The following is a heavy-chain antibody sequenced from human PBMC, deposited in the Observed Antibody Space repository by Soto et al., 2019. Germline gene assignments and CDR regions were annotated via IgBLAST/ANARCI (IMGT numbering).Heavy chain of an antibody. J-gene: IGHJ6*02. D-gene: IGHD3-16*01. CDR1: GFSFSSHA. Sequence: QVQLVESGGGVVQSGRSLRLSCAASGFSFSSHATHWVRQAPGKGLVWVALMSYDGSKNYYADSVKGRFTISRDNSKNTLYLQMNSLRAEDTAVYYCAKDLGGGRFYGMDVWGQGTTVTVSS. CDR2: MSYDGSKN. V-gene: IGHV3-30*18. CDR3: AKDLGGGRFYGMDV.